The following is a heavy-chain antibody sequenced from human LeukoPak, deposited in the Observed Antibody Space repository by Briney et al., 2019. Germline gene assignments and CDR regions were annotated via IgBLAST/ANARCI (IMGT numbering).Heavy chain of an antibody. CDR1: GFTFSSYE. D-gene: IGHD2-15*01. CDR3: ARAYCSGGSCYGYFDY. CDR2: ISSSVSTL. Sequence: PGGSLRLSCAASGFTFSSYEMNWVRQAPGKGLEWGSYISSSVSTLYSTVSVRVRFTISTATAKNSLYLKMNSLRAEDTAVYYCARAYCSGGSCYGYFDYWGQGTLVTVSS. J-gene: IGHJ4*02. V-gene: IGHV3-48*03.